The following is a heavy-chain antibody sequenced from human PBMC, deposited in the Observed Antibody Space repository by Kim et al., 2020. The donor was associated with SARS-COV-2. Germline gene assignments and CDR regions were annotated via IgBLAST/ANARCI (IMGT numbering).Heavy chain of an antibody. J-gene: IGHJ4*02. V-gene: IGHV1-69*13. CDR1: GGTFSSYA. CDR3: ARDPLGSGSYGLATHAFDY. CDR2: IIPIFGTA. Sequence: SVKVSCKASGGTFSSYAISWVRQAPGQGLEWMGGIIPIFGTANYAQKFQGRVTITADESTSTAYMELSSLRSEDTAVYYCARDPLGSGSYGLATHAFDYWGQGTLVTVSS. D-gene: IGHD3-10*02.